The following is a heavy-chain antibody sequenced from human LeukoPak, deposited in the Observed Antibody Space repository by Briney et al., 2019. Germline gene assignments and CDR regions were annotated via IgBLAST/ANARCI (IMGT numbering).Heavy chain of an antibody. J-gene: IGHJ6*03. V-gene: IGHV1-8*02. D-gene: IGHD1-1*01. Sequence: ASVKVSCKASGYTFTSYGINWVRQATGQGLEWMGWMNPNSGNTGYAQKFQGRVTMTRNTSISTAYMELSSLRSEDTAVYYCARAAIGTTGTVNYYYYYYYMDVWGKGTTVTISS. CDR2: MNPNSGNT. CDR1: GYTFTSYG. CDR3: ARAAIGTTGTVNYYYYYYYMDV.